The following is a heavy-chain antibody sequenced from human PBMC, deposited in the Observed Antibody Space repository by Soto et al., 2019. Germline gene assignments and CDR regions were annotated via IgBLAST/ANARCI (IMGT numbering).Heavy chain of an antibody. CDR3: ARGGYCTNGVCYSELVHYYGMDV. D-gene: IGHD2-8*01. CDR1: GFTFSSYG. V-gene: IGHV3-33*01. Sequence: GGSLRLSCAASGFTFSSYGMHWVRQAPGKGLEWVAVIWYDGSNKYYADSVKGRFTISRDNSKNTLYLQMNSLRAEDTAVYYCARGGYCTNGVCYSELVHYYGMDVWGQGTTVTVS. J-gene: IGHJ6*02. CDR2: IWYDGSNK.